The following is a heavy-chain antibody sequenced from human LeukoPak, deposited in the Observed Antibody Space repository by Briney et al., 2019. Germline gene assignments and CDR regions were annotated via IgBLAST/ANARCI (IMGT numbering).Heavy chain of an antibody. D-gene: IGHD4-23*01. Sequence: SETLSLTCTVSGGSISSYYWSWIRQPPGKGLEWVGYIYYSGGTNYNPSLKSRVTISVDTSKNQLSLKLSSVTAADTAVYYCARSDNYGGNSGGYYFDYWGQGTLVTVSS. J-gene: IGHJ4*02. CDR2: IYYSGGT. V-gene: IGHV4-59*01. CDR3: ARSDNYGGNSGGYYFDY. CDR1: GGSISSYY.